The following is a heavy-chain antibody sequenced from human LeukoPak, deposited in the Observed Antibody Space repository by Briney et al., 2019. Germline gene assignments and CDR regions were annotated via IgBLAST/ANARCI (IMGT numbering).Heavy chain of an antibody. CDR3: AKGPWLAYPYYFDY. CDR2: ISPSGDIT. CDR1: GFTFSSHG. V-gene: IGHV3-23*01. D-gene: IGHD6-19*01. J-gene: IGHJ4*02. Sequence: GGSLRLSCAGSGFTFSSHGMDWVRQAPGKGLEWVSGISPSGDITYYADSVKGRFTISRDNSKNTVFLQMNSLRAEDTAVYYCAKGPWLAYPYYFDYWGQGTLVTVSS.